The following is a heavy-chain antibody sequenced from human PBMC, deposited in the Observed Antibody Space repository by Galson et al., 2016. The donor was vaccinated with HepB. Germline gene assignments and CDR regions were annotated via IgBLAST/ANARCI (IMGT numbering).Heavy chain of an antibody. CDR2: ISSSGSTI. J-gene: IGHJ6*02. V-gene: IGHV3-11*01. CDR3: AREGYCSGGSCYSGYYGMDV. Sequence: SLRLSCAASGFSFSDYYMSRIRQAPGKGLEWVSYISSSGSTIYYADSLKGRFTMSRDNAKKSMYLQMNNLRGDDTAVYYCAREGYCSGGSCYSGYYGMDVWGQGTTVTVSS. D-gene: IGHD2-15*01. CDR1: GFSFSDYY.